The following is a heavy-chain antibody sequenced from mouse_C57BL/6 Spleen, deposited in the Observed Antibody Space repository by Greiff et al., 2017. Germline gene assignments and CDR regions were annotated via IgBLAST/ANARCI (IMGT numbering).Heavy chain of an antibody. CDR1: GYTFTSYW. J-gene: IGHJ3*01. D-gene: IGHD1-1*01. V-gene: IGHV1-61*01. CDR3: ARGDYVGSSPCAD. CDR2: IYPSDSET. Sequence: QVQLQQPGAELVRPGSSVKLSCKASGYTFTSYWMDWVKQRPGQGLEWIGNIYPSDSETHYNQKFKDKATLTVDKSSSTAYMQLSSLTSEGSAVYCCARGDYVGSSPCADWGRGALVTVSA.